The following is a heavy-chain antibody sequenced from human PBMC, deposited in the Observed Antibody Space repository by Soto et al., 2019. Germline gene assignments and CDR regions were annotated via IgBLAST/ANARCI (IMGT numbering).Heavy chain of an antibody. J-gene: IGHJ6*02. V-gene: IGHV1-18*01. CDR1: GYTFTSYG. CDR2: ISAYNGNT. CDR3: ASYCSGTSCPDTDYGMDV. Sequence: ASVKVSCKASGYTFTSYGISWVLQAPGQGLEWMGWISAYNGNTNYAQKLQGRVTMTTDTSTSTAYMELRSLRSDDTAVYYCASYCSGTSCPDTDYGMDVWGQGTTVTVSS. D-gene: IGHD2-2*01.